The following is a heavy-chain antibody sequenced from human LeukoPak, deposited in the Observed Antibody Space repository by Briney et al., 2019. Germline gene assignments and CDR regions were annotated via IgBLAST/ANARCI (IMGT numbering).Heavy chain of an antibody. J-gene: IGHJ4*02. CDR1: GFTFSSYA. D-gene: IGHD3-22*01. CDR2: ISGSGGST. CDR3: AKELKGRVTMIVVVTALDY. V-gene: IGHV3-23*01. Sequence: GGSLRLSCAASGFTFSSYAMSWVRQAPGKGLESVSAISGSGGSTYYADSVKGRFTISRDNSNTTLYLQMNSLRVEDTAVYYCAKELKGRVTMIVVVTALDYWGQGTLVTVSS.